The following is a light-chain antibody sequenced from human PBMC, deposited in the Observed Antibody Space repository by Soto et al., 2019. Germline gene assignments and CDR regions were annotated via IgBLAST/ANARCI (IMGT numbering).Light chain of an antibody. CDR1: SSNIVAGYD. CDR3: QSYDSSLSAVV. Sequence: QSVLTQPPSVSGAPGQRVTISCTGSSSNIVAGYDVHWYQQLPGTAPKLLIYGNSNRPSGVPDRFSGSKSGTSASLAITGLQAEDEADYHCQSYDSSLSAVVFGGGTKLNVL. CDR2: GNS. V-gene: IGLV1-40*01. J-gene: IGLJ2*01.